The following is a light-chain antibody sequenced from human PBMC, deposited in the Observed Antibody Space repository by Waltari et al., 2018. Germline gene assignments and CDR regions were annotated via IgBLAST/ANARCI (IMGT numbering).Light chain of an antibody. J-gene: IGKJ4*01. Sequence: EIVLTQSPATLSLSPGEMATLSCRATQPGQNYLAWFQQKPGQAPRLLVFHASTRAAGVPPRFVGSGSETDFTLTISSLEPEDSAVYFCLQRGSLPLALTFGGATRVEIK. CDR1: QPGQNY. CDR3: LQRGSLPLALT. V-gene: IGKV3-11*01. CDR2: HAS.